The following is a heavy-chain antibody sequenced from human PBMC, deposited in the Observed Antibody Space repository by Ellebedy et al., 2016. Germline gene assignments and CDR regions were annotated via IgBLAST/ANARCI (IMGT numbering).Heavy chain of an antibody. CDR1: GFSLDPSAVV. CDR2: IYGNDDK. D-gene: IGHD1-14*01. J-gene: IGHJ4*02. V-gene: IGHV2-5*04. Sequence: SGPTLVNPTQTLTLTCTFSGFSLDPSAVVVGWVRQPPGKALEWLSFIYGNDDKRYRPSLRSRLTITKDTSKNQVVLTMTNMEPVDKGTYFWVHKSTNREVDYWGQGTLVTVSS. CDR3: VHKSTNREVDY.